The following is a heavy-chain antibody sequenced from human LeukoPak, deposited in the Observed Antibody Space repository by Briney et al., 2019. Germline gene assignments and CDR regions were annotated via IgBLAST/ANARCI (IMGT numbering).Heavy chain of an antibody. CDR2: IVSSGSTI. D-gene: IGHD6-25*01. V-gene: IGHV3-48*03. CDR1: GFTFSSYE. Sequence: GGSLRLSCAASGFTFSSYEMNWVRQAPGKGLEWVSYIVSSGSTIYYADSVKGRFTISRGNAKNSLYLQMNSLRAEDTAVYFCASSGHYFDYWGQGTLVTVSS. J-gene: IGHJ4*02. CDR3: ASSGHYFDY.